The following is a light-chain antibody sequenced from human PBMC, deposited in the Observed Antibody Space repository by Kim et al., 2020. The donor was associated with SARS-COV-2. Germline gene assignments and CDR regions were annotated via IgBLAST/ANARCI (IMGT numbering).Light chain of an antibody. CDR1: QISSSH. CDR2: HAS. CDR3: QQQSKLIT. Sequence: SSAPRDTSTRSCRASQISSSHLARYQPRPAQAPSPLIYHASNRATGIPARFSGSGSGTDFTLTIRRLEPEDFAVYYCQQQSKLITFGQGTRLEIK. J-gene: IGKJ5*01. V-gene: IGKV3-11*01.